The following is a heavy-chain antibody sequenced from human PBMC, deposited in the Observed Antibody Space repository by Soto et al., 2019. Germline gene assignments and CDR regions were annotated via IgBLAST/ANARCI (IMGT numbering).Heavy chain of an antibody. D-gene: IGHD2-21*02. CDR2: FVPMFGAP. V-gene: IGHV1-69*01. Sequence: QVQLLQSGAEVRKPGSSVKVSCTVSGGTFNRHAFSWVRQAPGHGLEWMGVFVPMFGAPTYAEKFQDSVIMTAHEDMTTVHMDLTSLRSEHTAVDCCARVRMFTAQSSTSAGVVNYFNYWGQGTLVTVSS. CDR3: ARVRMFTAQSSTSAGVVNYFNY. J-gene: IGHJ4*02. CDR1: GGTFNRHA.